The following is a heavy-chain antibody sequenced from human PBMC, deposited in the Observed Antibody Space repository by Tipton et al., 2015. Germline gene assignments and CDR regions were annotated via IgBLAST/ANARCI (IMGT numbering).Heavy chain of an antibody. CDR3: ASGFDWLLAFDY. CDR1: GGSVSSLNYY. CDR2: IYYSETT. J-gene: IGHJ4*02. D-gene: IGHD3-9*01. V-gene: IGHV4-61*01. Sequence: TLSLTCTVSGGSVSSLNYYWSWIRQPPGKGLEWIGYIYYSETTNYNPSLKSRVTISVNTSKNQFSLKLNSVTAADTAVYYCASGFDWLLAFDYWGQGTLVTASS.